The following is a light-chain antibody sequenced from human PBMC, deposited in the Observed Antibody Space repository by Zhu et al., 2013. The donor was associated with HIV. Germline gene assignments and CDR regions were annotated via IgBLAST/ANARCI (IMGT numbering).Light chain of an antibody. CDR3: QQYGRFPIT. J-gene: IGKJ5*01. V-gene: IGKV3-20*01. CDR2: AAS. Sequence: EIVLTQSPGTLSLSPGERATLSCRASQSVSSGSLAWYQQKPGQAPRLLIYAASSRATGILDRFSGSGSGTDFTLTISRLEPEDFAVYYCQQYGRFPITFGQGTRLEIK. CDR1: QSVSSGS.